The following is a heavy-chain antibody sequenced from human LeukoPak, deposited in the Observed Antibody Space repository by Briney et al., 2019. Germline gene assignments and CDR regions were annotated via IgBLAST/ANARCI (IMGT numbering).Heavy chain of an antibody. Sequence: SETLSLTCTVSGGSTSSSSYYWGWLRQPPGTGLEWIGSIYYSGSTYYNPSLKSRVTISVDTSKNQFSLKLSSVTAADTAVYYCARGDSSRTFYWGQGTLVTVSS. CDR1: GGSTSSSSYY. CDR2: IYYSGST. V-gene: IGHV4-39*07. J-gene: IGHJ4*02. D-gene: IGHD6-19*01. CDR3: ARGDSSRTFY.